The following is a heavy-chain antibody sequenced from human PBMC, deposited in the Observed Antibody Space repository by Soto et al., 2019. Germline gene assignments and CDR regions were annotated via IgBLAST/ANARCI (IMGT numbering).Heavy chain of an antibody. CDR1: GGSISSSSYY. D-gene: IGHD3-10*01. CDR3: ARPVGSTSSFNWFDP. Sequence: SETLSLTCTVSGGSISSSSYYWGWILQPPGKGLEWIGSIYYSGSTYYNPSLKSRVTISVETSKNQFSLKLSTVTAADTAVYYCARPVGSTSSFNWFDPWGEGTLVTVSS. J-gene: IGHJ5*02. CDR2: IYYSGST. V-gene: IGHV4-39*01.